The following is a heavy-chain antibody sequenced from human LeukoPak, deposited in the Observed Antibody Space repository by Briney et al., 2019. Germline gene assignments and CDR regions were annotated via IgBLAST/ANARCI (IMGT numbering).Heavy chain of an antibody. D-gene: IGHD2-2*02. CDR3: ARLASDCSRTSCYNYYYYMDV. Sequence: GGSLRLSCAASGFTFDDYGMSWVRHASGKGLEWVSGINWNGGSTDYADSVKGRFTISRDNAKNSLYLQMNSLRAEDTALYYCARLASDCSRTSCYNYYYYMDVWGKGTTVTVSS. V-gene: IGHV3-20*04. CDR2: INWNGGST. J-gene: IGHJ6*03. CDR1: GFTFDDYG.